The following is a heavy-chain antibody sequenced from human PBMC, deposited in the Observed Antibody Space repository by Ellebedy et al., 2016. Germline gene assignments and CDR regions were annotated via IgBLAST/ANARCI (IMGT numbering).Heavy chain of an antibody. CDR2: IYYSGST. J-gene: IGHJ4*02. Sequence: SETLSLXXTVSGGSISSYYWSWIRQPPGKGLEWIGYIYYSGSTNYNPSLKSRVTISVDTSKNQFSLKLSSVTAADTAVYYCARGPFIAVAGTLADYWGQGTLVTVSS. D-gene: IGHD6-19*01. CDR1: GGSISSYY. V-gene: IGHV4-59*01. CDR3: ARGPFIAVAGTLADY.